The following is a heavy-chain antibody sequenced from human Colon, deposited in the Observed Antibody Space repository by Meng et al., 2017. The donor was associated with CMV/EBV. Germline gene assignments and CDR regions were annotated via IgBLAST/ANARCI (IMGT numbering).Heavy chain of an antibody. CDR1: RFALSDDW. D-gene: IGHD3-10*01. V-gene: IGHV3-74*01. Sequence: LSCAASRFALSDDWTHWVRKAPGKGLVWVSRIEREGNTINYAGSVRGRFTISRDYAKNTVYLQMNSLRAEDTAVYYCARDFGGPSDSWGQGTLVTVSS. J-gene: IGHJ4*02. CDR2: IEREGNTI. CDR3: ARDFGGPSDS.